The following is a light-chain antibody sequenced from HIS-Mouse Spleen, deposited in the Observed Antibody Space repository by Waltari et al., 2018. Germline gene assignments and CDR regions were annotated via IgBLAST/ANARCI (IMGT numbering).Light chain of an antibody. J-gene: IGKJ3*01. CDR1: QSVSSY. CDR3: QQRSNWPGIT. V-gene: IGKV3-11*01. Sequence: DIVLTQSPATLSLSPGERATLPCRASQSVSSYLAWYQQKPGQAPRLLIYDASNRATGIPARFSGSGSGTDFTLTISSLEPEDFAVYYCQQRSNWPGITFGPGTKVDIK. CDR2: DAS.